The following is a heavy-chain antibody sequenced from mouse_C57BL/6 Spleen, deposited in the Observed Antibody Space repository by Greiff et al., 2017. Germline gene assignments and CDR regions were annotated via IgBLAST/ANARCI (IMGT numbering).Heavy chain of an antibody. CDR3: ARGGRFYAMDY. CDR1: GYTFTSYW. CDR2: IDPNSGGT. J-gene: IGHJ4*01. V-gene: IGHV1-72*01. Sequence: QVQLQQPGAELVKPGASVKLSCKASGYTFTSYWMHWVKQRPGRGLEWIGRIDPNSGGTKYNEKFKSKATLTVDKPSSTAYMQLSSLTSDDSAVYYCARGGRFYAMDYWGQGTSVTVSS.